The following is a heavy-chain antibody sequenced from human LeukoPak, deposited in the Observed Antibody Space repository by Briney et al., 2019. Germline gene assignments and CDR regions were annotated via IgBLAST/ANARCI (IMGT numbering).Heavy chain of an antibody. V-gene: IGHV5-51*01. CDR2: IYPGDSDT. CDR1: GYSFTSYW. CDR3: ARPAYYYDSSGYLGAFDI. J-gene: IGHJ3*02. D-gene: IGHD3-22*01. Sequence: GESLKISCKGSGYSFTSYWIGWVCQMPGKGLEWMGIIYPGDSDTRYSPSFQGQVTISADKSISTAYLQWSSLKASDTAMYYCARPAYYYDSSGYLGAFDIWGQGTMVTVSS.